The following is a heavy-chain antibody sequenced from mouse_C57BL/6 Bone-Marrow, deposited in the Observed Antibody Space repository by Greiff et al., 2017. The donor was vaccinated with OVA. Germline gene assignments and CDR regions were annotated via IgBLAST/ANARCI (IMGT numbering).Heavy chain of an antibody. CDR2: IRSKSNNYAT. Sequence: EVMLVESGGGLVQPKGSLKLSCAASGFSFNTYAMNWVRQAPGKGLEWVARIRSKSNNYATYYADSVKDRFTISRDDSESMLYLQMNNLKTEDTAMYYCVRRGAGNYDYFDYWGQGTTLTVSS. D-gene: IGHD2-1*01. CDR1: GFSFNTYA. J-gene: IGHJ2*01. CDR3: VRRGAGNYDYFDY. V-gene: IGHV10-1*01.